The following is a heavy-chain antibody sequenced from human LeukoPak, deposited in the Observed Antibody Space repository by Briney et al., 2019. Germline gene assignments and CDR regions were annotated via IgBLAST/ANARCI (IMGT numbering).Heavy chain of an antibody. CDR1: GGSISSYY. Sequence: SETLSLTCTVSGGSISSYYWSWIRQPPGKGLEWIGYIYYSGSTNYNPSLKSRVTISVDTSKNRFSLKLSSVTAADTAVYYCARDSLLGNYFDYWGQGTLVTVSS. J-gene: IGHJ4*02. CDR3: ARDSLLGNYFDY. D-gene: IGHD2-15*01. CDR2: IYYSGST. V-gene: IGHV4-59*01.